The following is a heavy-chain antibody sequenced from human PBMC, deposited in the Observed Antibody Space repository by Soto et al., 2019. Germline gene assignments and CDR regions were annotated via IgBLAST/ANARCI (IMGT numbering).Heavy chain of an antibody. Sequence: QVQLVQSGAEVKKPGASVKVSCKASGYTFTSYGISWVRQAPGQGLEWMGWISAYNGNTNYAQKLQGRVTMTTDTSTSTAYMELRSLRSDDTAVYHCARESRNTYYYDSSGYYAIDYWGQGTLVTVSS. CDR2: ISAYNGNT. D-gene: IGHD3-22*01. CDR1: GYTFTSYG. CDR3: ARESRNTYYYDSSGYYAIDY. V-gene: IGHV1-18*01. J-gene: IGHJ4*02.